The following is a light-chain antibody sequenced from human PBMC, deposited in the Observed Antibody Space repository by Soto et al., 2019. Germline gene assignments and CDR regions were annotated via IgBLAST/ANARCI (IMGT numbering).Light chain of an antibody. CDR2: AAS. CDR1: QSISSY. V-gene: IGKV1-39*01. Sequence: DIQMTQSPSSLSASVGDRVTITCRASQSISSYLNWYQQKPGKAPKLLIYAASSLQSGVPSRFSGSVSGTDFTLTISSLQPEDFATYYCQQSYSTLSYTFGQGTKLEIK. CDR3: QQSYSTLSYT. J-gene: IGKJ2*01.